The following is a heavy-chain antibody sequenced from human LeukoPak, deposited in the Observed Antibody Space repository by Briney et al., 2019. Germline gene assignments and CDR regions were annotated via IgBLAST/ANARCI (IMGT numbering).Heavy chain of an antibody. Sequence: GGSLRLSCIASGFTFSHFWMSWVRQAPGKGLEWVANIRQEGSEKSYVDSVKGRFTISRDNSKNTLYLQVNSLRAEDTAVYYCARGPDSINWLGDDYWGQGTLVTVSS. CDR1: GFTFSHFW. D-gene: IGHD3-3*02. CDR2: IRQEGSEK. V-gene: IGHV3-7*01. J-gene: IGHJ4*02. CDR3: ARGPDSINWLGDDY.